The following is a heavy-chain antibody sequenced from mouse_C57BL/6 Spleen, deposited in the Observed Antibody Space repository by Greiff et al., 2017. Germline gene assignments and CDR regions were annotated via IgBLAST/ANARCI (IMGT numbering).Heavy chain of an antibody. CDR2: IHPNSGST. CDR1: GYTFTSYW. D-gene: IGHD1-1*01. J-gene: IGHJ2*01. V-gene: IGHV1-64*01. CDR3: ASPYYYGSSLDY. Sequence: QVQLQQSGAELVKPGASVKLSCKASGYTFTSYWMHWVKQRPGQGLEWIGMIHPNSGSTNYNEKFKSKATLTVDKSSSTAYMQLSSLTSEDSAVYYCASPYYYGSSLDYWGQGTTLTVSS.